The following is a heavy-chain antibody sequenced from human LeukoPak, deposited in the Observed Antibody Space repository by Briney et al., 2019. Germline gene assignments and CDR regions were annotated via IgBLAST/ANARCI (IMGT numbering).Heavy chain of an antibody. D-gene: IGHD5-12*01. Sequence: PSETLSLTCAVYGGSFSGYYWSWIRQPPGKGLEWIGEINHSGSTNYNPSLKSRVTISVDTSKNRFSLKLSSVTAADTAVYYCARRWLRNDGDAFDIWGQGTMVTVSS. CDR1: GGSFSGYY. CDR2: INHSGST. CDR3: ARRWLRNDGDAFDI. J-gene: IGHJ3*02. V-gene: IGHV4-34*01.